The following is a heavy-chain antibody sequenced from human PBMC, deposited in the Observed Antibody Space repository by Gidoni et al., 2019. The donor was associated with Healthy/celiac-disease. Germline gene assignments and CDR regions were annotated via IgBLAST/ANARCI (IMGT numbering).Heavy chain of an antibody. V-gene: IGHV1-46*03. Sequence: QVQLVQSGAEVKKPGASVKVSCKASGYTFTSYYMHWVRQAPGQGLEWMGIINPSGGSTSYAQKFQGRVTMTRDTSTSTVYMELSSLRSEDTAVYYCARGRGSRGYDSSGYLIDYWGQGTLVTVSS. CDR3: ARGRGSRGYDSSGYLIDY. CDR2: INPSGGST. J-gene: IGHJ4*02. D-gene: IGHD3-22*01. CDR1: GYTFTSYY.